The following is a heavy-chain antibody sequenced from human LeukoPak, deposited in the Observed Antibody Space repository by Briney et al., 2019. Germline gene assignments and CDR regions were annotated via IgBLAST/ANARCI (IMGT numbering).Heavy chain of an antibody. D-gene: IGHD2-2*01. V-gene: IGHV1-18*01. J-gene: IGHJ3*02. CDR2: ISAYNGNT. CDR1: GYTFTSYG. CDR3: ARVWYQLLAVADSSLRDI. Sequence: ASVKVSCKASGYTFTSYGISWVRQAPGQGLEWMGWISAYNGNTNYAQKLQGRVTMTTDTSTSTAYMELRSLRSDDTAVYYCARVWYQLLAVADSSLRDIWGQGTMVTVSS.